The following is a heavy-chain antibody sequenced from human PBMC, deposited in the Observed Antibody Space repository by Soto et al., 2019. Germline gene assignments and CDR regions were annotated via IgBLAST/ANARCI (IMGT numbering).Heavy chain of an antibody. D-gene: IGHD1-7*01. Sequence: PGESLKISCKDPGYRIATYWITWVRQMPGKGLEWMGRIDPSDSYINYSPPFRGHISISADKSTGTAYLQWSSLKASDTAIYYCARQGVSGTNYYHSLDVWGQGTAVTVSS. CDR3: ARQGVSGTNYYHSLDV. CDR2: IDPSDSYI. CDR1: GYRIATYW. V-gene: IGHV5-10-1*01. J-gene: IGHJ6*02.